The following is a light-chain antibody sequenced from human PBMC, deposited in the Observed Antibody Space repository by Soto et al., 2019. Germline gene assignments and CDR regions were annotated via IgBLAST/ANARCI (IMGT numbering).Light chain of an antibody. CDR1: SSDVGGYNY. J-gene: IGLJ1*01. CDR3: SSYAGSNNFDV. CDR2: EVT. V-gene: IGLV2-8*01. Sequence: QSALTQPPSASGSSGQSVTISCTGTSSDVGGYNYVSWYQQHPDKAPKLMIYEVTKRPSGVPDRFSGSKSGNTASLTVSGLQAEDEADYYCSSYAGSNNFDVFGTGTKLTVL.